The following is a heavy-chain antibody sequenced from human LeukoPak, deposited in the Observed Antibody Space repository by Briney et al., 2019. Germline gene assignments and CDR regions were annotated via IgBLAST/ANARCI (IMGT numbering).Heavy chain of an antibody. CDR2: IGGYNGNT. V-gene: IGHV1-18*01. CDR1: GYTFTSYG. CDR3: ARDAQGSWYALDV. J-gene: IGHJ6*01. D-gene: IGHD6-13*01. Sequence: GASVNVSCKASGYTFTSYGISWVRQAPGQGLEWMGWIGGYNGNTNYAQKFQGRVTMTTDASTSTAYMELRSLRSDDTAGYYCARDAQGSWYALDVWGQGTTVTVSS.